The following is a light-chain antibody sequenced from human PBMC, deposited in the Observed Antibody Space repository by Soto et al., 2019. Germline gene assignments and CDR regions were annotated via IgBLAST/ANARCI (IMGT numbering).Light chain of an antibody. Sequence: DIQMTQSPSSLSASVADRVSSTCRPSLGIGNALAWYQQKPGTVPKLLIHRASTLQSGDTSRFSGSGSGTDFTLPITSLQPADVASYYCQKYDSAPTFGLGTKVDIK. CDR2: RAS. CDR3: QKYDSAPT. J-gene: IGKJ1*01. CDR1: LGIGNA. V-gene: IGKV1-27*01.